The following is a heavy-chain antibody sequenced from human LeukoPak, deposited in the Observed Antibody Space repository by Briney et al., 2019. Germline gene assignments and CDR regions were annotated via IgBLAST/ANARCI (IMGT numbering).Heavy chain of an antibody. CDR3: ARGGGTISGVVDY. J-gene: IGHJ4*02. CDR2: FDPNSGGT. D-gene: IGHD3-3*01. Sequence: GASVKVSCKASGYTFTGYSIHWVRQAPGQGLEWMGWFDPNSGGTNYAQEFQDRVTMTRDTSINTAYMELSRLRFDDTAVYYCARGGGTISGVVDYWGQGTLVTVSS. CDR1: GYTFTGYS. V-gene: IGHV1-2*02.